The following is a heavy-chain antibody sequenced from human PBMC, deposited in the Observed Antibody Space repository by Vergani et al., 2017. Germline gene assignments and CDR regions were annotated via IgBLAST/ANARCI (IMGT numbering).Heavy chain of an antibody. Sequence: EVQLVESGGGLIHPGGSLRLSCEGSGFSFSGYWMHWVRQSPEKGLVWVSRIKSDGSITNYADSVKGRFTISRDNAKNTLYLEMNSLRGDDTAIYYCVRARCSGPCFMSNRFDSWGQGTLVNVSS. D-gene: IGHD5-12*01. CDR3: VRARCSGPCFMSNRFDS. V-gene: IGHV3-74*01. CDR1: GFSFSGYW. J-gene: IGHJ5*01. CDR2: IKSDGSIT.